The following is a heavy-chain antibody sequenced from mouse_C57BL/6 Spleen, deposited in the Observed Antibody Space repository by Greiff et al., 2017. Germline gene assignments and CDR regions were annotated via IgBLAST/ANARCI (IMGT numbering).Heavy chain of an antibody. CDR3: VGGTTVVATGYYAMDY. Sequence: EVQLVESGGGLVQPKGSLKLSCAASGFTFNTYAMHWVRQAPGKGLEWVARIRSKSSNYATYYADSVKDRFTISRDDSQSMLYLQMNNLKTDDTAIYYCVGGTTVVATGYYAMDYWGQGTSVTVSS. D-gene: IGHD1-1*01. CDR2: IRSKSSNYAT. J-gene: IGHJ4*01. V-gene: IGHV10-3*01. CDR1: GFTFNTYA.